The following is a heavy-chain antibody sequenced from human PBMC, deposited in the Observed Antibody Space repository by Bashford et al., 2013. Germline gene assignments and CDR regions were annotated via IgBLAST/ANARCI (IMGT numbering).Heavy chain of an antibody. CDR3: CRLGGTVPTRDGDYYYMDV. V-gene: IGHV3-73*01. CDR1: GFSFSGSA. D-gene: IGHD5-24*01. Sequence: GGSLRLSCAAPGFSFSGSALHWVRQASGKGLEWVGRIRTKANNFATQYGASVEGRFTISRDDSKNTAYLEMNSLKTEDTAVYFCCRLGGTVPTRDGDYYYMDVWGKGTTVTVSS. J-gene: IGHJ6*03. CDR2: IRTKANNFAT.